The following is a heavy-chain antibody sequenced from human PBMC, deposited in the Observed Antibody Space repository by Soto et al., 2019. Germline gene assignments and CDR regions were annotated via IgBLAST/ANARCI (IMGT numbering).Heavy chain of an antibody. CDR2: ISVYSGKT. D-gene: IGHD6-25*01. CDR1: GYTSTDYG. Sequence: ASVKVSCKASGYTSTDYGIAWVRQAPGQGLEWMGWISVYSGKTNYAQNVQVRLTMTTDTSKSTAYMELTNLRSDDTAVYYCARASGYLAHSPSVAYFDPWGQGTLVTVSS. J-gene: IGHJ5*02. V-gene: IGHV1-18*01. CDR3: ARASGYLAHSPSVAYFDP.